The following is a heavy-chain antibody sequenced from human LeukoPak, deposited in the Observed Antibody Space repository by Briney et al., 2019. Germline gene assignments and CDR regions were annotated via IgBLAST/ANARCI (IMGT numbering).Heavy chain of an antibody. D-gene: IGHD5-18*01. CDR2: ISGSADLI. Sequence: GGSLRLSCAASGFTFSTYGMNWVRQAPGKGLEWVSYISGSADLIHYADSVKGRFTISRDKSKNTLYLQMNSLRAEDTAVYYCAKSSLWSLYYFDYWGQGTLVTVSS. V-gene: IGHV3-48*01. J-gene: IGHJ4*02. CDR1: GFTFSTYG. CDR3: AKSSLWSLYYFDY.